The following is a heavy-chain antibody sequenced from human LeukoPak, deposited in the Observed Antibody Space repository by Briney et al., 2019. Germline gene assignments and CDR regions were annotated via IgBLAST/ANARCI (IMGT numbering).Heavy chain of an antibody. V-gene: IGHV4-59*12. J-gene: IGHJ5*02. D-gene: IGHD3-10*01. CDR3: ARGRGPPLWFGPKYNWFDP. Sequence: PSETLSLTCTVSGGSISSYYWSWVRQPPGKGLEWIGYIYYSGSTNYNPSLKSRVTISVDTPKNQFSLKLSSVTAADTAVYYCARGRGPPLWFGPKYNWFDPWGQGTLVTVSS. CDR2: IYYSGST. CDR1: GGSISSYY.